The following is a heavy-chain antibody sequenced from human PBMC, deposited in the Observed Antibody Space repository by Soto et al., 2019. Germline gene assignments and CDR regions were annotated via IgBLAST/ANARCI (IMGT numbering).Heavy chain of an antibody. CDR3: ARGVPYYDFWSGSFYYYYYMDV. V-gene: IGHV4-34*01. Sequence: PSETLSLTCAVDGGSFSGYYWSWIRQPPGKGLEWIGEINHSGSTNYNPSLKSRVTISVDTSKNQFSLKLSSVTAADTAVYYCARGVPYYDFWSGSFYYYYYMDVWAKGTTVTVSS. D-gene: IGHD3-3*01. CDR1: GGSFSGYY. CDR2: INHSGST. J-gene: IGHJ6*03.